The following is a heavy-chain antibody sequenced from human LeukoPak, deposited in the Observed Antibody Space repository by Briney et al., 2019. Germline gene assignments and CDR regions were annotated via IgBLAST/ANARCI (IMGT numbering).Heavy chain of an antibody. Sequence: SETLSLTCAVYGGSFSGYYWSWIRQPPGKGLEWIGEINHSGSTNYNPSLKSRVTISVDTSKNQFSLKLSSVTAADTAVYYCARGGPPRHYHTAQRFDYWGQGTLVTVSS. D-gene: IGHD1-14*01. V-gene: IGHV4-34*01. J-gene: IGHJ4*02. CDR2: INHSGST. CDR1: GGSFSGYY. CDR3: ARGGPPRHYHTAQRFDY.